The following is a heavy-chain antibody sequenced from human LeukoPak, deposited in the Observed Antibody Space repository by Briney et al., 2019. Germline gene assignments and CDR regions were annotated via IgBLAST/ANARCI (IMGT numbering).Heavy chain of an antibody. CDR1: GGSISSGGYY. D-gene: IGHD6-13*01. CDR2: IYYSGST. V-gene: IGHV4-61*08. J-gene: IGHJ4*02. Sequence: KPSETLSLTCTVSGGSISSGGYYWSWIRQHPGKGLEWIGYIYYSGSTNYNPSLKSRVTISVDTSKNQFSLKLSSVTAADTAVYYCARGSNRGAAADYWGQGTLVTVSS. CDR3: ARGSNRGAAADY.